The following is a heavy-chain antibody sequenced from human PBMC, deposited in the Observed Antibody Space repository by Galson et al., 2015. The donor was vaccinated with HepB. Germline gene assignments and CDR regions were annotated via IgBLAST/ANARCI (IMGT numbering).Heavy chain of an antibody. Sequence: SETLSLTCAVSGGSFSGHYWTWIRQSPAKGLEWIGEINHAGSLNYNPSLKSRVTISVDTSRRQVFLNLTSVTAADTALYYCARGGRIPAAGYFDSWGQGTLVTVSS. CDR2: INHAGSL. D-gene: IGHD6-13*01. J-gene: IGHJ4*02. CDR3: ARGGRIPAAGYFDS. V-gene: IGHV4-34*01. CDR1: GGSFSGHY.